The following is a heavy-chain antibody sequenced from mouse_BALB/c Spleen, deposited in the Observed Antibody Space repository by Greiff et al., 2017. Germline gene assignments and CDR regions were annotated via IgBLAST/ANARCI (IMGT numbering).Heavy chain of an antibody. J-gene: IGHJ3*01. CDR3: AREMASYYRSWFAY. CDR2: ISDGGSYT. V-gene: IGHV5-4*02. CDR1: GFTFSDYY. Sequence: EVKLMESGGGLVKPGGSLKLSCAASGFTFSDYYMYWVRQTPEKRLEWVATISDGGSYTYYPDSVKGRFTISRDNAKNNLYLQMSSLKSEDTAMYYCAREMASYYRSWFAYWGQGTLVTVSA. D-gene: IGHD2-14*01.